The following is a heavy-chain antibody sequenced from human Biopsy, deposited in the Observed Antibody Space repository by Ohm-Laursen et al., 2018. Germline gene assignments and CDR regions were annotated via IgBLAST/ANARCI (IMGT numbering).Heavy chain of an antibody. CDR1: GGTFTNYA. V-gene: IGHV1-69*13. CDR3: AADINVWNVNY. Sequence: GASVKVSCKVSGGTFTNYAISWVRQAPGRGLEWMGGIIPIFGTANYAQKFQGRVTITADESTSTAYMELSSLRSEDTAVYYCAADINVWNVNYWGQGTQVTVSS. CDR2: IIPIFGTA. J-gene: IGHJ4*02. D-gene: IGHD1-1*01.